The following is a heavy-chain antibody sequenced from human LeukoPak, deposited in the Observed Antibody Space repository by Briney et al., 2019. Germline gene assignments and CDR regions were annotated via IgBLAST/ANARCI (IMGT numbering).Heavy chain of an antibody. J-gene: IGHJ4*02. D-gene: IGHD3-22*01. CDR3: ARARYYYDSSGYYDY. CDR2: IIPIFGTA. Sequence: AASVKVSYKASGGTFSSYAISWVRQAPGQGLEWVGGIIPIFGTANYAQKFQGRVTITTDESTSTAYMELSSLRSEDTAVYYCARARYYYDSSGYYDYWGQGTLVTVSS. CDR1: GGTFSSYA. V-gene: IGHV1-69*05.